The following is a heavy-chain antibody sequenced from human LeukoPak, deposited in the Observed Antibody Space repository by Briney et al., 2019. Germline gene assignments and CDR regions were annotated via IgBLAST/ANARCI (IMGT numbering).Heavy chain of an antibody. CDR1: GYTFTGYY. CDR3: ARGEYYYDSSGYPPY. V-gene: IGHV1-2*02. CDR2: INPNSGGT. D-gene: IGHD3-22*01. J-gene: IGHJ4*02. Sequence: ASVKVSCKASGYTFTGYYMHWVGQAPGQGSEWMGWINPNSGGTTYAQKFQARVTMTRDTSISTAYMELSRLRSDDTAVYYCARGEYYYDSSGYPPYWGQGTLVTVSS.